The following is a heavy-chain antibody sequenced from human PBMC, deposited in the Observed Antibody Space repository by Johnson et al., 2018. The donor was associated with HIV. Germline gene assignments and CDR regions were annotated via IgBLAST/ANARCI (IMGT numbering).Heavy chain of an antibody. CDR3: ASEAGPDIVGAADDAFDI. CDR2: IKQDGSEK. D-gene: IGHD1-26*01. CDR1: GFTFSSYG. Sequence: VQLVESGGGVVQPGGSLRLSCAASGFTFSSYGMHWVRQAPGKGLAWVANIKQDGSEKYYVDSVKGRFTISRDNAKNSLYLQMNSLRAEDTAVYYCASEAGPDIVGAADDAFDIWGQGTMVTVSS. J-gene: IGHJ3*02. V-gene: IGHV3-7*01.